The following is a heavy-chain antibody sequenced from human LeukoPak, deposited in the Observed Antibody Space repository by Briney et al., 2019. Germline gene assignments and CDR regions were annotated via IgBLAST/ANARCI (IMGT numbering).Heavy chain of an antibody. CDR3: ARCTLYYYDSSGCPDDY. CDR1: GYTFTDYY. CDR2: LDPEDGET. J-gene: IGHJ4*02. V-gene: IGHV1-69-2*01. Sequence: WASVTVSCKVSGYTFTDYYMHWVQQAPGKGLAWMGLLDPEDGETIYAEKVQGRVTITADTSTDSAYMELSSLKSEDTAVYYCARCTLYYYDSSGCPDDYWGQGTLVTVSS. D-gene: IGHD3-22*01.